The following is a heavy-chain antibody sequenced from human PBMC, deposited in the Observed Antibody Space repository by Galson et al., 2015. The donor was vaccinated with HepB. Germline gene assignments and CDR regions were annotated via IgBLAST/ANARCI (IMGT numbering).Heavy chain of an antibody. D-gene: IGHD6-13*01. Sequence: SVKVSCKASGGTFSSYAINWVRQAPGQGLEWMGGIIPFFGTAKYAQKFQGRVTITADESTSIAYMELSSLRSEDTAVYYCLTLYNSYSSTWLDRGYYGMDVWGQGTTVTVSS. CDR1: GGTFSSYA. V-gene: IGHV1-69*13. J-gene: IGHJ6*02. CDR2: IIPFFGTA. CDR3: LTLYNSYSSTWLDRGYYGMDV.